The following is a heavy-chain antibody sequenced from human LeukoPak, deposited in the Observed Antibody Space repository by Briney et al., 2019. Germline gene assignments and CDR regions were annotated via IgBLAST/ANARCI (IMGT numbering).Heavy chain of an antibody. Sequence: SETLSLTCTVSGGSITSYYWNWIRQPPGKGLEWIGYIYYSGSTNYNPSLKSRVTISVDTSKNQFSLKLSSVTAADTAVYYCARHAEDPYCGGDCYPTDAFDIWGQGTMVTVSS. J-gene: IGHJ3*02. V-gene: IGHV4-59*08. D-gene: IGHD2-21*02. CDR3: ARHAEDPYCGGDCYPTDAFDI. CDR2: IYYSGST. CDR1: GGSITSYY.